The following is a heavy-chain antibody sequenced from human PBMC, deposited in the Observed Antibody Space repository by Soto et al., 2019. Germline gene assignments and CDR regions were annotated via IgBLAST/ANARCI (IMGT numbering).Heavy chain of an antibody. CDR1: GFAFSTYA. J-gene: IGHJ4*02. CDR3: VGGLGYLVLGDN. D-gene: IGHD3-22*01. Sequence: QVQLVEPGGGVSQPGKSLRLSCSASGFAFSTYAMHWVRQAPGKGLEWVAVIWADGSRQFYADSVKGRFTVSRDNSQNTLFLPLNRLRVDDMALYYCVGGLGYLVLGDNWGQGTLVTVSS. CDR2: IWADGSRQ. V-gene: IGHV3-33*08.